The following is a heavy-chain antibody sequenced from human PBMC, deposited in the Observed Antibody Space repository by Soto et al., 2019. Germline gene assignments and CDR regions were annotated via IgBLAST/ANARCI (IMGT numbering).Heavy chain of an antibody. J-gene: IGHJ5*02. CDR2: MNPNSGNT. Sequence: GASVKVSCKASGYTFTSYDINWVRQATGQGLEWMGWMNPNSGNTGYAQKFQGRVTMTRNTSIGTAYMELSSLRSEDTAVYYCARAIAAKGWFDPWGQGTLVTVSS. D-gene: IGHD6-13*01. CDR1: GYTFTSYD. V-gene: IGHV1-8*01. CDR3: ARAIAAKGWFDP.